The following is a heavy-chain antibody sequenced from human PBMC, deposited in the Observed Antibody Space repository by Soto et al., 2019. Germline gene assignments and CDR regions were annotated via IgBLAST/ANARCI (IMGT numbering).Heavy chain of an antibody. CDR3: AKDPTSYDSSAQFDS. CDR2: IIPIFGTA. J-gene: IGHJ4*02. CDR1: GGTFSSCA. Sequence: ASVTVSCKASGGTFSSCAISWVRQAPGQGLEWMGGIIPIFGTANYAQKFQGRVTITADESTSTAYMELSSLRAEDTAVYYCAKDPTSYDSSAQFDSWGQGTLVTVSS. V-gene: IGHV1-69*13. D-gene: IGHD3-22*01.